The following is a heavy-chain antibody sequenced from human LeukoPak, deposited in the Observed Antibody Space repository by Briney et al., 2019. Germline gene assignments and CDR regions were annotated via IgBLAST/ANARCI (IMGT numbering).Heavy chain of an antibody. V-gene: IGHV4-30-2*01. D-gene: IGHD3-10*01. J-gene: IGHJ4*02. CDR3: ARGFYGSGSQFDY. CDR2: IFHTGHT. CDR1: GGSISSGDYT. Sequence: SETLSLTCAVFGGSISSGDYTWSWIRQPPGKGLEWIGYIFHTGHTSYNPSLKSRVTISVDMSKNQLSLKLSSVTAADTAVYYCARGFYGSGSQFDYWGQGTLVTVSS.